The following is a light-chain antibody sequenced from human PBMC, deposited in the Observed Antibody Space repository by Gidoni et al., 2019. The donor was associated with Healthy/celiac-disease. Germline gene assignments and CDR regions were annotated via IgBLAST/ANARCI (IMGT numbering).Light chain of an antibody. CDR1: SSTIGAGYD. CDR2: GNS. V-gene: IGLV1-40*01. CDR3: QSYDSSLSVVV. J-gene: IGLJ2*01. Sequence: QSVLTQPPSVSGAPGQRVTISCTGSSSTIGAGYDVHWYQQLPGTAPKLLISGNSNRPSGVPDRFSGSKSGTSASLAITGLHAEDEADYYCQSYDSSLSVVVFGGGTKLTV.